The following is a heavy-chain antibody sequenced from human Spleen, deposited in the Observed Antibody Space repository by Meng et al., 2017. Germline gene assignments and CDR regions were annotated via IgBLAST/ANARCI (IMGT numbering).Heavy chain of an antibody. CDR1: DDSISSYY. V-gene: IGHV4-59*12. D-gene: IGHD3-9*01. CDR3: ASGAYYDILTGPGAFDI. J-gene: IGHJ3*02. CDR2: IYHNGDT. Sequence: GSLRLSCTVSDDSISSYYWNWIRQPPGKGLEWIGFIYHNGDTNYNPSLKSRVTISVDTSKNQFSLKLSSVTAADTAVYYCASGAYYDILTGPGAFDIWGQGTMVTVSS.